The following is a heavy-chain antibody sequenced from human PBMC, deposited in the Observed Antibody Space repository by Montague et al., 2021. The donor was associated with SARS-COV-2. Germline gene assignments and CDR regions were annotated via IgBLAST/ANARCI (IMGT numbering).Heavy chain of an antibody. Sequence: SETLSLTCTVSGGSVSSRCYYWGWLRQPTGKGLEWIGSIHYSGSTNHNPYPKSRVTISVDTAKNQFYLKLSSATAADTAAYYCARRGDYGGPRFNYWGQGTLVSVSS. CDR1: GGSVSSRCYY. CDR2: IHYSGST. D-gene: IGHD4-23*01. J-gene: IGHJ4*02. V-gene: IGHV4-39*01. CDR3: ARRGDYGGPRFNY.